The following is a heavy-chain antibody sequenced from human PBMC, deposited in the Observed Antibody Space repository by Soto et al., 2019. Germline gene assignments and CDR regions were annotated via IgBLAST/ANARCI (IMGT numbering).Heavy chain of an antibody. Sequence: GGSLRLSCAASGFTFSSYAMSWVRQAPGKGLEWVSAISGSGGSTYYADSVKGRFTISRDNSKNTLYLQMNSLRAEDTAVYYCARDYRNYYGSGSYYNRCDYWGQGTLGTVSS. CDR1: GFTFSSYA. V-gene: IGHV3-23*01. J-gene: IGHJ4*02. CDR3: ARDYRNYYGSGSYYNRCDY. CDR2: ISGSGGST. D-gene: IGHD3-10*01.